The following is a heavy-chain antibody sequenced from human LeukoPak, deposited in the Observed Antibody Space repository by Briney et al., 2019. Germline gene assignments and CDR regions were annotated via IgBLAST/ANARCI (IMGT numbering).Heavy chain of an antibody. CDR3: ARGFNDILTGYYDGTVVLDY. CDR1: GYTFTGYY. Sequence: ASVKVSCKASGYTFTGYYMHWVRQAPGQGLEWMGWINPNSGGTNYAQKFQGRVTMTRDTSVSTAYMELSRLRSDDTAVYYCARGFNDILTGYYDGTVVLDYWGQGTLVTVSS. J-gene: IGHJ4*02. V-gene: IGHV1-2*02. D-gene: IGHD3-9*01. CDR2: INPNSGGT.